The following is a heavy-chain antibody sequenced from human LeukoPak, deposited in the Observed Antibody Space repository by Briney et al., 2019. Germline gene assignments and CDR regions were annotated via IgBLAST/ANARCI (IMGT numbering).Heavy chain of an antibody. J-gene: IGHJ4*02. CDR1: GFTFSSYA. Sequence: PWGSLRLSCAASGFTFSSYAMSWVRRAPGKGLEWVGFIRSKAYGGTTEYAASVKGRFTISSDDSKSIAYLQMNSLKTEDTAVYSCSRGLYYDSSGYPPPFDYWGQGTLVTVSS. CDR3: SRGLYYDSSGYPPPFDY. CDR2: IRSKAYGGTT. V-gene: IGHV3-49*04. D-gene: IGHD3-22*01.